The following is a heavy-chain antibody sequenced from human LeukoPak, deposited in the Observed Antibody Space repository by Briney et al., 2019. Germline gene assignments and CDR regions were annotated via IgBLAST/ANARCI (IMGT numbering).Heavy chain of an antibody. CDR2: IYDSGST. V-gene: IGHV4-59*01. CDR3: ARDRGSRGGFDY. CDR1: GGSISPYY. Sequence: SETLSLTCTVSGGSISPYYWSWIRQPPGKGLEWIGYIYDSGSTNYNPSLKSRVTMPLDTSKNQFSLKLSSVTAADTAVYYCARDRGSRGGFDYWGQGTLVTVSS. D-gene: IGHD3-10*01. J-gene: IGHJ4*02.